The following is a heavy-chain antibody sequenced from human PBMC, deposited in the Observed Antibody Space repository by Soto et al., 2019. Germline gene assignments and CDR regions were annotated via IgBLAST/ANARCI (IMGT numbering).Heavy chain of an antibody. CDR3: AKDKVEQWLVGGYFDS. V-gene: IGHV3-23*01. CDR1: GFTFRSYA. J-gene: IGHJ4*02. CDR2: IIDDGGRA. D-gene: IGHD6-19*01. Sequence: EVQLLESGGGLVQPGGSLRLSCSASGFTFRSYAMSWVRQAPGKGMGWVSAIIDDGGRAYYADSVKGRFTNSRDNSKNTLFLQMNSLRAEDTAVYYCAKDKVEQWLVGGYFDSGGQGTQVNVSS.